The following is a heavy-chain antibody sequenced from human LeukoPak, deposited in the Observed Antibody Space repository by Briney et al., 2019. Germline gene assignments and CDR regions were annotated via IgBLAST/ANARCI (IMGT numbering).Heavy chain of an antibody. CDR3: ARVGIRLTRIAAAGPTFWYFDL. CDR1: GGTFSSYA. D-gene: IGHD6-13*01. J-gene: IGHJ2*01. V-gene: IGHV1-69*13. Sequence: SVKVSCKASGGTFSSYAISWVRQAPGQGLEWMGGIIPIFGTANYPQKFQGRVTITADESTSTAYMELSSLRSEDTAVYYCARVGIRLTRIAAAGPTFWYFDLWGRGTLVTVSS. CDR2: IIPIFGTA.